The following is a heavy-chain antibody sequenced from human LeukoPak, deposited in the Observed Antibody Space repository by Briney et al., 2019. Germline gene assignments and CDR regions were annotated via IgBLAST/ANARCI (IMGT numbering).Heavy chain of an antibody. Sequence: ASVKVSCKASGYTFTSYGISWVRQAPGQGLEWMGWISAYNGNTNYAQKLQGRVTMTTDTSTSTAYMELRSLRSDDTAVYYCARAYGDYGVTYYFDYWGQGTLVTVSS. CDR2: ISAYNGNT. CDR1: GYTFTSYG. J-gene: IGHJ4*02. V-gene: IGHV1-18*01. CDR3: ARAYGDYGVTYYFDY. D-gene: IGHD4-17*01.